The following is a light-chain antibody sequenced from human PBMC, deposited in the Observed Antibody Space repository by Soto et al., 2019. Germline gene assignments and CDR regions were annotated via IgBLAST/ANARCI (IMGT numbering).Light chain of an antibody. CDR1: SSDVGGYNY. CDR2: EVS. J-gene: IGLJ1*01. V-gene: IGLV2-8*01. CDR3: SSYAGGNIFYV. Sequence: QSALTQPPSASGSPGQSVTISCTGTSSDVGGYNYVSWYQQHPDKAPKLMIYEVSKRPSGVPDRFSGSKSGNTASLTVSGLQAEDEADYYCSSYAGGNIFYVFGTGTKVTVL.